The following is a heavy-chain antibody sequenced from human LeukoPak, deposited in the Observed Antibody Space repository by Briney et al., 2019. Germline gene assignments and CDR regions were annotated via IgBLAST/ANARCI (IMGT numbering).Heavy chain of an antibody. Sequence: SGTLSLTCAVSGGSISSSNWWSWVRQPPGKGLEWIGEIYHSGSTNYNPSLKSRVTISVDKSKNQFSLKLSSVTAADTAVYYCARGEYYYDSSGYYAPDAFDIWGQGTMVTVSS. CDR1: GGSISSSNW. V-gene: IGHV4-4*02. J-gene: IGHJ3*02. CDR2: IYHSGST. CDR3: ARGEYYYDSSGYYAPDAFDI. D-gene: IGHD3-22*01.